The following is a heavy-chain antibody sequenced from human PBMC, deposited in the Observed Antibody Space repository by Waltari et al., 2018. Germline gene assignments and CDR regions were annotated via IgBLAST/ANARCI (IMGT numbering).Heavy chain of an antibody. CDR2: ISDSGVVT. CDR1: GFTFINYA. D-gene: IGHD3-22*01. J-gene: IGHJ4*02. V-gene: IGHV3-23*01. CDR3: ARHLYSIDYLELDN. Sequence: EGHLLESGGGLVQPGGSLRLSCVASGFTFINYAMSWVRQAPGKGLEWVSGISDSGVVTKYADSVKGRCTVSRDNSKNTLYLQLNSLRAEDTAVYYCARHLYSIDYLELDNWGQGTLVTVSS.